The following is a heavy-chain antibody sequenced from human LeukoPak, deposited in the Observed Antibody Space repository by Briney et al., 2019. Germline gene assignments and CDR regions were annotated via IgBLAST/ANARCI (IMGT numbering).Heavy chain of an antibody. Sequence: PGGSLRLSCSASGFNFDHYGMSWVRQAPGKGLEWVSGINWNGGSTGYADSVKGRFTISRDNAKNSLYLQMNSLRAEDTAVYYCARVSRYCSSTSCCRVSSSCRGDYYYYMDVWGKGTTVTVSS. D-gene: IGHD2-2*01. CDR2: INWNGGST. J-gene: IGHJ6*03. CDR3: ARVSRYCSSTSCCRVSSSCRGDYYYYMDV. V-gene: IGHV3-20*04. CDR1: GFNFDHYG.